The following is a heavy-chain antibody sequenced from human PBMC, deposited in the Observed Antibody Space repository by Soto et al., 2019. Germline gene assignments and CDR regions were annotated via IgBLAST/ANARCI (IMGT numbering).Heavy chain of an antibody. J-gene: IGHJ5*02. D-gene: IGHD2-2*01. CDR3: ARGREDIVVVPAAIWFDP. V-gene: IGHV4-59*08. Sequence: SETLSLTCSFSGDSVTSHYLTWIRQSPEKGLEWIGYIHYSGFSHYNPSLKSRVTISVDTSKNQFSLKLSSVTAADTAVYYCARGREDIVVVPAAIWFDPWGQGTLVTVSS. CDR1: GDSVTSHY. CDR2: IHYSGFS.